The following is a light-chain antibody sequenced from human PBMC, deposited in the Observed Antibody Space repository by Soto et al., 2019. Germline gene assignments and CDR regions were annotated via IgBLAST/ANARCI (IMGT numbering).Light chain of an antibody. V-gene: IGLV2-14*01. CDR1: SSDVGGYNY. CDR2: EVS. Sequence: QSVLTQPASVSGSPGQSITISCTGTSSDVGGYNYVSWYQQHPGEAPKLMIYEVSNRPSGVSNRFSGSKSGNTASLAISGLQAEDEADYYCSSYTSSSLEVFGTGTKVTVL. CDR3: SSYTSSSLEV. J-gene: IGLJ1*01.